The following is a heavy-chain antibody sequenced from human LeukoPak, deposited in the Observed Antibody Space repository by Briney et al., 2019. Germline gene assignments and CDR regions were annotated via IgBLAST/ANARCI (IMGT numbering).Heavy chain of an antibody. CDR2: IVPIFDKS. Sequence: SVKVSCKASGGTFSTYAINWVRQDPGQGLEWMGAIVPIFDKSNYAQKFQGRLTITADKSTSTVYMELSSLRSEDTAVYYCARDSEHFGEGGMDVWGKGTTVIVSS. V-gene: IGHV1-69*06. J-gene: IGHJ6*03. D-gene: IGHD3-10*01. CDR3: ARDSEHFGEGGMDV. CDR1: GGTFSTYA.